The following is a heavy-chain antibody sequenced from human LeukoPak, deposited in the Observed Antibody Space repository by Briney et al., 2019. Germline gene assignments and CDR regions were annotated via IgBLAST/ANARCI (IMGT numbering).Heavy chain of an antibody. CDR1: GFSFSSDW. D-gene: IGHD3-10*01. CDR3: ARELEKVPPTMGTYYYYYMAV. CDR2: ISGDGRIP. J-gene: IGHJ6*03. Sequence: GGSLRLSCVGSGFSFSSDWMYWVRQPPGEGLEGVSRISGDGRIPHYAGSGQGRVTVPRDHDQHTLYLQKNTLRAEDTPVYYCARELEKVPPTMGTYYYYYMAVWGKGTSVTVSS. V-gene: IGHV3-74*01.